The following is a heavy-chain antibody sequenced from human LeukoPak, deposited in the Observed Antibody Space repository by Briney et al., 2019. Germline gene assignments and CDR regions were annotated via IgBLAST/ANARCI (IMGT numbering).Heavy chain of an antibody. J-gene: IGHJ4*02. D-gene: IGHD6-6*01. CDR1: GFTFSSYA. CDR3: AKDFEYSSSSGSDY. V-gene: IGHV3-23*01. CDR2: ISGSGGGT. Sequence: PGGSLRLSCAASGFTFSSYAMSWVRQAPGKGLEWVSAISGSGGGTYYADSVKGRFTISRDNSKNTLYLQMNSLRAEDTAVYYCAKDFEYSSSSGSDYWGQGTLVSVSS.